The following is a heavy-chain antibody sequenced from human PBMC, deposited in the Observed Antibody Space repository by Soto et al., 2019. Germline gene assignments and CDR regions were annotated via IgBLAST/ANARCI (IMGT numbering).Heavy chain of an antibody. D-gene: IGHD2-8*02. CDR3: ARDKITGHFDS. CDR2: IYYSGST. J-gene: IGHJ4*02. V-gene: IGHV4-30-4*01. CDR1: GGSISSGDYY. Sequence: PSETLSLTCTVSGGSISSGDYYRSWIRQPPGKGLEWIGYIYYSGSTYYNPSLKSRVTISVDRSKNQFSLKLSSVTAADTAVYYCARDKITGHFDSWGQGTLVTV.